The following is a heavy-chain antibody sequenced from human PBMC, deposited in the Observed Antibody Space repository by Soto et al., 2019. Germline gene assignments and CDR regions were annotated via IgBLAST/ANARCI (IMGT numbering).Heavy chain of an antibody. V-gene: IGHV4-39*01. CDR3: ARQPFAWSLLGDTYYYYGMDV. J-gene: IGHJ6*02. CDR1: GGSISSSSYY. D-gene: IGHD3-9*01. CDR2: IYYSGST. Sequence: SETLSLTCTVSGGSISSSSYYWGWIRQPPGKGLEWIGSIYYSGSTYYNPSLKSRVTISVDTSKNQFSLRLSSVTAADTAVYYSARQPFAWSLLGDTYYYYGMDVWGQGTTVTVSS.